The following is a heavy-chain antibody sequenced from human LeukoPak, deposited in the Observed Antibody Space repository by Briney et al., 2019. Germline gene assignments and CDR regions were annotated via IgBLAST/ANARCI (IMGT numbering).Heavy chain of an antibody. V-gene: IGHV4-34*01. J-gene: IGHJ4*02. CDR3: ARCSYDIVVVPAAINFDY. CDR1: GGSFSGYY. Sequence: SETLSLTCAVYGGSFSGYYWSWIRQPPEKGLEWIGEINHSGSTNYNPSLKSRVTISVDTSKNQFSLKLSSVTAADTAVYYCARCSYDIVVVPAAINFDYWGQGTLVTVSS. D-gene: IGHD2-2*01. CDR2: INHSGST.